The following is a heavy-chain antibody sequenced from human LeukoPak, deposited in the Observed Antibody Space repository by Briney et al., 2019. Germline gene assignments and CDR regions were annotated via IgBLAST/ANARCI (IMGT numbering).Heavy chain of an antibody. V-gene: IGHV3-15*01. D-gene: IGHD3-10*01. CDR2: IKSKTDGGTT. Sequence: GGSLRLSCAASGFPFSNAWMSWVRQAPGKGLEWVGRIKSKTDGGTTDYAAPVKGRFTISRDDSKNTLYLQMNSLKTEDTAVYYCTTGITTDDSDAFDIWGQGTMVTVSS. J-gene: IGHJ3*02. CDR1: GFPFSNAW. CDR3: TTGITTDDSDAFDI.